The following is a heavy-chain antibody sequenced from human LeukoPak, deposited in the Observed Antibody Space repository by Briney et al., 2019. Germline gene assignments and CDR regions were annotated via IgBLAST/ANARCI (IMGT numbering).Heavy chain of an antibody. V-gene: IGHV3-74*01. CDR2: INPDGTTT. J-gene: IGHJ4*02. Sequence: GGSLRLSCAASGFTFSTYWMHWVRQAPGKGLVWVSRINPDGTTTSYADSVKGRFTISRDNAKDTVYLQMNSLRAEDTAVYYCARVSIGWYSFHYWGQGTLVTVSS. CDR3: ARVSIGWYSFHY. D-gene: IGHD6-19*01. CDR1: GFTFSTYW.